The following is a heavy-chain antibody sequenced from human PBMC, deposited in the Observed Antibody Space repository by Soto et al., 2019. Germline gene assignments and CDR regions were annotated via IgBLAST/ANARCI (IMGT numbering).Heavy chain of an antibody. CDR1: GFTFSSYE. D-gene: IGHD6-13*01. Sequence: GGSLRLSCAASGFTFSSYEMNWVRQAPGKGLEWVSYTSSSGSTIYYADSVKGRFTISRDNAKNSLYLQMNSLRAEDTAVYYCARDLSSGAAATPGLDYWGQGTLVTVSS. CDR3: ARDLSSGAAATPGLDY. J-gene: IGHJ4*02. CDR2: TSSSGSTI. V-gene: IGHV3-48*03.